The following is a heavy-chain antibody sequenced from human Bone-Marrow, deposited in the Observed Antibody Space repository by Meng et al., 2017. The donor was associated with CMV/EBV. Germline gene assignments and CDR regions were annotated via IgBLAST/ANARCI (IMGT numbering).Heavy chain of an antibody. CDR3: ARSYCSSTSCYGAFDI. Sequence: GGSLRLSCAASGFTFSDYYMSWFRQAPGKGPEWVSYISSGGSTTYYADSVQGRFTISRDNAKNSLYLQMNSLRAEDTAVYYCARSYCSSTSCYGAFDIWGQGTMVTVSS. J-gene: IGHJ3*02. V-gene: IGHV3-11*04. D-gene: IGHD2-2*01. CDR1: GFTFSDYY. CDR2: ISSGGSTT.